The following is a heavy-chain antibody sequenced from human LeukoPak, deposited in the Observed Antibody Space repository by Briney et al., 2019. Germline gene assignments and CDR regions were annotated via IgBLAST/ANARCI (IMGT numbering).Heavy chain of an antibody. CDR3: ARAYSSRTSPYNWFDP. D-gene: IGHD6-13*01. CDR2: INPNSGGT. J-gene: IGHJ5*02. CDR1: GYTFTGYY. V-gene: IGHV1-2*02. Sequence: ASVKVSCKASGYTFTGYYMHWVRQAPGQGIEWMGWINPNSGGTNYAQKFQGRVTMTRDTSISTAYMELSRLRSDDTAVYYCARAYSSRTSPYNWFDPWGQGTLVTVSS.